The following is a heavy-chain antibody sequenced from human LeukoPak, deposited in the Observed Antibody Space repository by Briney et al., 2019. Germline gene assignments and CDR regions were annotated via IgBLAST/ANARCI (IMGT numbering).Heavy chain of an antibody. CDR2: ISAYNGNT. Sequence: GASVKVSCKASGYTFTSYGISWVRQAPGQGLEWMGWISAYNGNTNYAQKLQGRITMTTDTSTSTAYMELRSLRSDDTAMYYCARDPSRILWFGESDNWFDPWGQGTLVTVSS. CDR3: ARDPSRILWFGESDNWFDP. D-gene: IGHD3-10*01. CDR1: GYTFTSYG. V-gene: IGHV1-18*01. J-gene: IGHJ5*02.